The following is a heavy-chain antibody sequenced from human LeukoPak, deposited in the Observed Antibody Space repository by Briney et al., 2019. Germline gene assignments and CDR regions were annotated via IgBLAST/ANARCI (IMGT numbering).Heavy chain of an antibody. CDR2: ISYDGSNK. D-gene: IGHD3-10*01. CDR3: AKDRDYYGSGSNFDY. J-gene: IGHJ4*02. V-gene: IGHV3-30*18. CDR1: GFTFSSYG. Sequence: PGGSLRPSCAASGFTFSSYGMHWVRQAPGKGLEWVAGISYDGSNKYYADSVKGRFTISRDNSKNTLYLQMNSLRAEDTAVYYCAKDRDYYGSGSNFDYWGQGTLVTVSS.